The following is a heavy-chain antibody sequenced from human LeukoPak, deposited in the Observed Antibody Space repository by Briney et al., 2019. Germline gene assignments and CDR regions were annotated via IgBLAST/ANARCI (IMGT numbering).Heavy chain of an antibody. CDR2: IYSGGST. D-gene: IGHD2-2*01. CDR1: GFTFSSNY. V-gene: IGHV3-66*01. J-gene: IGHJ6*03. Sequence: GGSLRLSCAASGFTFSSNYMSWVRQAPGKGLEWVSVIYSGGSTYYADSVKGRFTISRDNSKNTLYLQMNSLRAEDTAVYYCARDREDIVVVPAADSHYYYYYYMDVWGKGTTVTISS. CDR3: ARDREDIVVVPAADSHYYYYYYMDV.